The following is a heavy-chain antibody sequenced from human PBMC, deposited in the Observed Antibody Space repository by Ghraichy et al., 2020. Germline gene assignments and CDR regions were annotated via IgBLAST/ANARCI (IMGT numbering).Heavy chain of an antibody. CDR1: GGSISSYY. J-gene: IGHJ6*03. CDR2: IYYSGNT. V-gene: IGHV4-59*01. D-gene: IGHD3-9*01. CDR3: AREDYDILTGSPSHYYYMDV. Sequence: SQTLSLTCTVSGGSISSYYWSWIRQAPGKGLEWIGYIYYSGNTNYNPSLKSRLSMSVDTSKNQFSLKLSSVTAADTAVYYCAREDYDILTGSPSHYYYMDVWGKGTTVTVSS.